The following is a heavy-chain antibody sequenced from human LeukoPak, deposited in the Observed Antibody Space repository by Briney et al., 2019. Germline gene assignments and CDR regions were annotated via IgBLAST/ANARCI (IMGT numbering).Heavy chain of an antibody. D-gene: IGHD2-15*01. J-gene: IGHJ5*02. CDR2: IIPIFVTA. CDR3: ARDNVVVAANNWFDP. Sequence: EASVKVSCKASGGPFRSYAISWVRQAPGQGLEWMGGIIPIFVTANYAQKFQGRVTITGDESTSTAYMELSSLRSEDTAVYYCARDNVVVAANNWFDPWGQGTLVTVSS. CDR1: GGPFRSYA. V-gene: IGHV1-69*13.